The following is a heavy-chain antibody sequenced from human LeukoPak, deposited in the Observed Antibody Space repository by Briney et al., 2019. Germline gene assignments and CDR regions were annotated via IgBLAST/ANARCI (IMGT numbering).Heavy chain of an antibody. CDR2: IYWDDDK. CDR1: GFSLSTSGVG. Sequence: ESSPTLVNPTQTLTLTCTFSGFSLSTSGVGVGWIRQPPGKALEWLALIYWDDDKRYSPSLKSRLPITKDTSKNQVVLTMTNMDPVDTATYYCAHRLGFYGSGINDMDVWGKGTTVTVSS. J-gene: IGHJ6*04. D-gene: IGHD3-10*01. CDR3: AHRLGFYGSGINDMDV. V-gene: IGHV2-5*02.